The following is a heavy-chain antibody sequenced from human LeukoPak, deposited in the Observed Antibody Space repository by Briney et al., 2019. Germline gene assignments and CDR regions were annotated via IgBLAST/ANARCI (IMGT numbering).Heavy chain of an antibody. Sequence: GGSLRLSCAASGFTFSSYAMSWVRQAPGRGLEWVSAISGSGGSTYYADSVKGRFTIPRDNSKNTLYLQMNSLRAEDTAVYYWAKELYDYVWGSYRYFGYWGQGTLVTVSS. V-gene: IGHV3-23*01. J-gene: IGHJ4*02. D-gene: IGHD3-16*02. CDR1: GFTFSSYA. CDR3: AKELYDYVWGSYRYFGY. CDR2: ISGSGGST.